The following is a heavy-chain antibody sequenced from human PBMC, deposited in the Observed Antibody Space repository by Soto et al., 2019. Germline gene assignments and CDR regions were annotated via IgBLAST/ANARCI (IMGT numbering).Heavy chain of an antibody. Sequence: EVQLVESGGGLVQPGGSLRLSCAASEFTFSSYWMNWVRQAPGKGLEWVANIKEDGSEKYYVDSVKGRFTISRDNAKDSLYRQMNSLRGEDTAVYYCARDLGAPGRGSAVGYYYHYGMDVWGQGTTVTVSS. D-gene: IGHD2-2*01. CDR2: IKEDGSEK. V-gene: IGHV3-7*05. CDR1: EFTFSSYW. CDR3: ARDLGAPGRGSAVGYYYHYGMDV. J-gene: IGHJ6*02.